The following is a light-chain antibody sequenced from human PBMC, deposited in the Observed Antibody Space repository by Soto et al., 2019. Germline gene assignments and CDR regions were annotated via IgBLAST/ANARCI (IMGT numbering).Light chain of an antibody. V-gene: IGLV1-47*02. CDR1: SSNIGRYY. Sequence: QSALTQPPSASGTPGQRVTISCSGSSSNIGRYYAYWYQQLPGTAPKLLIYTNTQRPSGVPDRFSGSKSGTSASLAISGLRSEDEADYYCAAWDDSLSGPVFGGGTQLTVL. CDR2: TNT. J-gene: IGLJ3*02. CDR3: AAWDDSLSGPV.